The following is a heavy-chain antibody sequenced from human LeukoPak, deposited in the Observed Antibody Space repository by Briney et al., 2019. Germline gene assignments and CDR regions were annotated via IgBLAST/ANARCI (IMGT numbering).Heavy chain of an antibody. CDR1: GGSISRYY. Sequence: PSETLSLTCTVSGGSISRYYWSWIRQPAGKGLEWIGRIYTSGSTNYNPSLKSRVTMSVDTSKNQFSLKLSSVTAADTAVYYCASSHRLTVLNYWGQGTLVTVSS. J-gene: IGHJ4*02. V-gene: IGHV4-4*07. CDR3: ASSHRLTVLNY. D-gene: IGHD6-6*01. CDR2: IYTSGST.